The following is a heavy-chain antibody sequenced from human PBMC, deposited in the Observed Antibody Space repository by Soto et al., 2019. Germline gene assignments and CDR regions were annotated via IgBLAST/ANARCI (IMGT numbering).Heavy chain of an antibody. CDR2: IDPSDSYT. CDR1: GYSFTSFL. D-gene: IGHD6-6*01. V-gene: IGHV5-10-1*01. J-gene: IGHJ4*02. CDR3: AIRTPSKDY. Sequence: PGESLKISCKGSGYSFTSFLINWVRQMPGKGLQWMGKIDPSDSYTNYSPSFQGHVTISVDKSINTAYLQWSSLKASDTAMYYCAIRTPSKDYWGQGTRVTVSS.